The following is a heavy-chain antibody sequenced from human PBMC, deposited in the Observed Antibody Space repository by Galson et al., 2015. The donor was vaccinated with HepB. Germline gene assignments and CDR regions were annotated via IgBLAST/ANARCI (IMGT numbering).Heavy chain of an antibody. CDR1: GFTFSSYS. J-gene: IGHJ4*02. V-gene: IGHV3-48*01. CDR3: ARIPSYCSGGSCYSFDY. CDR2: ISSSSSTI. Sequence: SLRLSCAASGFTFSSYSMNWVRQAPGKGLEWVSYISSSSSTIYYADSVKGRFTISRDNAKNSLYLQMNSLRAEDTAVYYCARIPSYCSGGSCYSFDYWGQGTLVTVSS. D-gene: IGHD2-15*01.